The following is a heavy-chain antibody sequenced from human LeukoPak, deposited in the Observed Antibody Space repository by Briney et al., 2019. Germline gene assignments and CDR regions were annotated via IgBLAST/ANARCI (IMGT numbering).Heavy chain of an antibody. V-gene: IGHV4-59*11. CDR2: IYYSGTT. CDR1: GGSLSSHY. Sequence: SETLSLTCTVSGGSLSSHYWSWIRQPPGKGLEWIGYIYYSGTTNYNPSLKSRVTISVDTSKNQFSLKLSSVTAADTAVYYCARGVYIAAAQYGYGGQGTLVTVSA. J-gene: IGHJ4*02. D-gene: IGHD6-13*01. CDR3: ARGVYIAAAQYGY.